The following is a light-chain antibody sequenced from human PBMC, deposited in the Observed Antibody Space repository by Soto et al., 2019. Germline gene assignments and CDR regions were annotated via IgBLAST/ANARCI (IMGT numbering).Light chain of an antibody. CDR3: CSLTSTTSFV. Sequence: QSALTQPASVSGSPGQSITISCTGTSNDVGGYNYVSWFQQHPGKAPKFMIYDVSHRSSGVSNRFSGSKSGNTASLTISGLQVEDEADYYCCSLTSTTSFVFGTGTKLTVL. CDR2: DVS. CDR1: SNDVGGYNY. V-gene: IGLV2-14*01. J-gene: IGLJ1*01.